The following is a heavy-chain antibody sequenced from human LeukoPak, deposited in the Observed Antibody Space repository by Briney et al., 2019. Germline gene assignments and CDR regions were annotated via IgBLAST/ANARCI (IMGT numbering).Heavy chain of an antibody. CDR2: IYYSGST. V-gene: IGHV4-59*08. Sequence: SETLSLTCTVSGGSISSYYWSWIRQPPGKGLEWIGYIYYSGSTNYNPSLKSRVTISVDTPKNQFSLKLSSVTAADTAVYYCARLSGGQSAAGYYPLYWGQGTLVTVSS. CDR1: GGSISSYY. D-gene: IGHD3-22*01. CDR3: ARLSGGQSAAGYYPLY. J-gene: IGHJ4*02.